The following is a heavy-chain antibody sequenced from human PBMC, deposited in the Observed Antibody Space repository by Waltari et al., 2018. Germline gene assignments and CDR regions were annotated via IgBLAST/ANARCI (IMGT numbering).Heavy chain of an antibody. D-gene: IGHD2-15*01. CDR1: GYTFTGYY. J-gene: IGHJ4*02. V-gene: IGHV1-2*06. CDR2: MNPSSGGT. Sequence: QVQLVQSGAEVKKPGASVKVSCKASGYTFTGYYMHWVRQAPGQGLEWMGRMNPSSGGTNDAQKFQGRVTMTRDTSISTAYMELSRLRSDDTAVYYCARVPVGCSGGSCYANDYWGQGTLVTVSS. CDR3: ARVPVGCSGGSCYANDY.